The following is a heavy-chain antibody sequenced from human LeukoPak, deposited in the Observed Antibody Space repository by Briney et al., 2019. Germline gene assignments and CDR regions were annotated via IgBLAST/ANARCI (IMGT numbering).Heavy chain of an antibody. V-gene: IGHV1-2*02. D-gene: IGHD6-19*01. CDR2: INPNSGGT. CDR1: GYTFTGYY. J-gene: IGHJ4*02. Sequence: ASVKVSCKASGYTFTGYYMHWVRQAPGQGLEWMGWINPNSGGTNYAQKFQGRVTMTRDTSISTAYMELSRLRSEDTAVYYCARDRDSSGWYVDYWGQGTLVTVSS. CDR3: ARDRDSSGWYVDY.